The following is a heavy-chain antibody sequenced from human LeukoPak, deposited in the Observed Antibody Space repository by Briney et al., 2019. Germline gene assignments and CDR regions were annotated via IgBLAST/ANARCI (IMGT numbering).Heavy chain of an antibody. D-gene: IGHD3-22*01. Sequence: GGSLRLSCAASGFTVSSIYISWVRQAPGKGLEWVSVIDSGGSTYYADSVKGRFTISRDNSKNTLYLQMNSLRAEDTAVYYCAKDRSYYYDSSWAFDIWGQGTMVTVSS. CDR2: IDSGGST. CDR1: GFTVSSIY. J-gene: IGHJ3*02. V-gene: IGHV3-53*05. CDR3: AKDRSYYYDSSWAFDI.